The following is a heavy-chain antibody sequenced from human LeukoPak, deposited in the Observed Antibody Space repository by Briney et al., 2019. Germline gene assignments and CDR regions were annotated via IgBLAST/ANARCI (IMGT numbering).Heavy chain of an antibody. Sequence: GGSLRLSCAASGFTFSSSWMTWVRQAPGKGLEWVANIKQDGSDKYYVDSLKGRFTISRDNAENSLYLQMNNLRAEDTAMYYCARVRIVIGSYYYMDVWGKGTTVTISS. CDR3: ARVRIVIGSYYYMDV. CDR2: IKQDGSDK. V-gene: IGHV3-7*01. J-gene: IGHJ6*03. D-gene: IGHD2-21*01. CDR1: GFTFSSSW.